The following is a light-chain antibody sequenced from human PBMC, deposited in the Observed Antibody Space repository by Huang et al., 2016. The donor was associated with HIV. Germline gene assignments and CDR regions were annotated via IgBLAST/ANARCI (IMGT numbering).Light chain of an antibody. CDR3: QQYESVPLT. Sequence: DIHLTQSPVSLSVSVGDRVTIACQSIHDIRNFLNWYQKKPGKAPKLLIYDASYLQTGVPSRFSASGSRTDFTLTISSLHPEDLATYCCQQYESVPLTFGGGTKVQIK. CDR1: HDIRNF. CDR2: DAS. V-gene: IGKV1-33*01. J-gene: IGKJ4*01.